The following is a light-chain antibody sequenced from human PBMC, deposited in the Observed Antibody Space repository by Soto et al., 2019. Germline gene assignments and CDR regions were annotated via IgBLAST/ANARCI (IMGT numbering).Light chain of an antibody. Sequence: QSVLTQPPSASGTPGQRVTISCSGSRSNVESNTVSWYQQLPGTAPKLLIYSNDQWPSGVPDRFSGSKSGTSASLAISGLQSEDEADYYCLLYYGAAVVFGGGTKLTVL. CDR3: LLYYGAAVV. CDR1: RSNVESNT. V-gene: IGLV1-44*01. J-gene: IGLJ2*01. CDR2: SND.